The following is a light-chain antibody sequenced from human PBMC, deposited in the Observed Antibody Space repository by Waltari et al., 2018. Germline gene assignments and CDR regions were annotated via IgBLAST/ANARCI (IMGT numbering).Light chain of an antibody. CDR1: ISAGRTYYY. CDR2: HVS. CDR3: SSYIRSSTLEL. Sequence: QSALTQPASVPGSPGQSIPISCTGNISAGRTYYYRSWYQQHPGKVPNLMIFHVSLPPSCVSNRFSGSKSGNTASLTISGLQAEDEADYYCSSYIRSSTLELFGGGTSLTVL. V-gene: IGLV2-14*03. J-gene: IGLJ2*01.